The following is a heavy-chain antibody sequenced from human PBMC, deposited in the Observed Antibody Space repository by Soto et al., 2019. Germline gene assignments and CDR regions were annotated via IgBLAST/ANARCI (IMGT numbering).Heavy chain of an antibody. J-gene: IGHJ6*02. V-gene: IGHV1-18*01. CDR3: ARDSSSWFYYYYGMDV. CDR2: ISAYNDNT. D-gene: IGHD6-13*01. Sequence: GASVKVSCKASGYTFTSFGISWVRQAPGQGLEWMGWISAYNDNTNYAQKFQGRVTMTTDTSTSTAYMELRSLRSDDTAVYYCARDSSSWFYYYYGMDVWGQGTTVTVSS. CDR1: GYTFTSFG.